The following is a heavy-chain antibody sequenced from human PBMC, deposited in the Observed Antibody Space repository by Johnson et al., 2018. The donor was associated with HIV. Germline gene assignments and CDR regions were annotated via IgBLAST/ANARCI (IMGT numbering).Heavy chain of an antibody. CDR3: AKGGGQLWFYIAFDI. D-gene: IGHD5-18*01. J-gene: IGHJ3*02. CDR1: GFTFSSYG. V-gene: IGHV3-30*02. CDR2: IRYDGSNK. Sequence: VQLVESGGGVVQPGGSLRLSCPASGFTFSSYGMHWVRQAPGKGLEWVAFIRYDGSNKYYADSVKGRFTISRDNSKNTLYLQMKSLRAEDTAVYYCAKGGGQLWFYIAFDIWGQGTMVTVSS.